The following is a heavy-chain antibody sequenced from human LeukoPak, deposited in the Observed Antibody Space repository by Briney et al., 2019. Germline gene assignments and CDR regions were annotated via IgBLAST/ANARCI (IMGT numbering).Heavy chain of an antibody. J-gene: IGHJ6*04. CDR2: IEQDGSEK. CDR1: GFTFSSYW. CDR3: ARDRVTMVRGVTTTLWDYYYGMDV. Sequence: GGSLRLSCAASGFTFSSYWMSWVRQAPGNGLEWVANIEQDGSEKYYVDSVKGRFTISRDNAKNSLYLQMTSLRAEDTAVYYCARDRVTMVRGVTTTLWDYYYGMDVWGKGTTVTVSS. V-gene: IGHV3-7*03. D-gene: IGHD3-10*01.